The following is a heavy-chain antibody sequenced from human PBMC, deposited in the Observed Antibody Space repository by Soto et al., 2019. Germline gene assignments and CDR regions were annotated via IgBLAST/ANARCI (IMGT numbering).Heavy chain of an antibody. CDR1: GVSISNGVYY. D-gene: IGHD2-2*01. V-gene: IGHV4-31*03. CDR3: ARVPDR. J-gene: IGHJ5*02. Sequence: SSETLSLTCTVSGVSISNGVYYWSWIRQHPGKGLEWIGNIYYSVTTDYNPSLKSRVTISVDTSKNQFSLKLNSATAADTAVYYCARVPDRWGQGTLVTVSS. CDR2: IYYSVTT.